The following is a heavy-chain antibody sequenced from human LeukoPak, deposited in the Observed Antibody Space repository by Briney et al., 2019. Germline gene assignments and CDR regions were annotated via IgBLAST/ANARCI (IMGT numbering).Heavy chain of an antibody. Sequence: PSETLSLTCTVSGGSISSYYWSWVRQPPGKGLEWIGYIYYSGSTNYNPSLKSRVNIPVYTSKNQFSLKLISVTAADTAVYYCARDHGDVEMAAHYGMGVWGQGTTVTVSS. CDR1: GGSISSYY. V-gene: IGHV4-59*01. J-gene: IGHJ6*02. CDR3: ARDHGDVEMAAHYGMGV. D-gene: IGHD5-24*01. CDR2: IYYSGST.